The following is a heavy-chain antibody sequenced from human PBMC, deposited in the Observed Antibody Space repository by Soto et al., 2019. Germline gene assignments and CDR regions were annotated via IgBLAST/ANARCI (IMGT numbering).Heavy chain of an antibody. Sequence: QVQLVESGGGVVQPGRSLRLSCAASGFTFSNYGIHWVRQAPGKGLEWVAVIWYDGSNKYYADSVRGRFTIARDNSKNTLYLQMHSLRADDTAVYYCARADGYWVQGTMVTVSS. CDR2: IWYDGSNK. CDR3: ARADGY. V-gene: IGHV3-33*01. J-gene: IGHJ4*02. CDR1: GFTFSNYG.